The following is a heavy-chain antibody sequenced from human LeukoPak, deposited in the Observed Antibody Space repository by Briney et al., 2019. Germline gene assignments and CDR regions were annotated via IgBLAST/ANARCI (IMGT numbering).Heavy chain of an antibody. D-gene: IGHD5-18*01. CDR3: ARGTGQYNYGHRGAFDT. CDR2: IYPGDSDT. J-gene: IGHJ3*02. V-gene: IGHV5-51*01. CDR1: GYSFTSYW. Sequence: GESLKISCKGSGYSFTSYWIGWVRQMPGKGLEWMGIIYPGDSDTKYSPSFQGQVTMSADKSISTAYLQWSSLKASDTAMYYCARGTGQYNYGHRGAFDTWGQGTMVTVSS.